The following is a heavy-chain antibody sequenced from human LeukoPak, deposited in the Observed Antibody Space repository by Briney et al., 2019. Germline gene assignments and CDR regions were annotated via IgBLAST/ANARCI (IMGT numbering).Heavy chain of an antibody. D-gene: IGHD5-18*01. J-gene: IGHJ4*02. Sequence: PGGSLRLSCSASGFSFRTYAMHWVRQAPGKGLEYVSGITDNGYSTYYADSVKGRFTISRDNSKNTLFLQMSSLRAEDTAVYYCARVDTAMVRPDYWGQGTLVTVSS. CDR1: GFSFRTYA. CDR3: ARVDTAMVRPDY. CDR2: ITDNGYST. V-gene: IGHV3-64D*09.